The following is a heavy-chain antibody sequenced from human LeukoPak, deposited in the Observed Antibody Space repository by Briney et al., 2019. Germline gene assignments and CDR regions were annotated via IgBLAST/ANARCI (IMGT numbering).Heavy chain of an antibody. CDR3: ARGEESYSSLFDY. V-gene: IGHV1-69*05. CDR1: GGTFSSYA. Sequence: AASVKVSCKASGGTFSSYATSWVRQAPGQGLEWMGRIIPIFGTANYAQKFQGRVTITTDESTSTAYMELSSLRSEDTAVYYCARGEESYSSLFDYWGQGTLVTVSS. CDR2: IIPIFGTA. D-gene: IGHD1-26*01. J-gene: IGHJ4*02.